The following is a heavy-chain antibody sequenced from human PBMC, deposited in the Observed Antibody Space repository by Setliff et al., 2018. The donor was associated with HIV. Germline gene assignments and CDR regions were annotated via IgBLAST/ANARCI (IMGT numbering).Heavy chain of an antibody. CDR2: INPNNGDT. CDR3: AKDICVWDYGGNFLLREYFQH. D-gene: IGHD4-17*01. CDR1: GYTFTSYG. Sequence: ASVKVSCKASGYTFTSYGISWVRQAPGQGREWMGRINPNNGDTDYGPKFQGRVTMTRATSISTAYMELASLTSDGTAVYYCAKDICVWDYGGNFLLREYFQHWGQGTLVTVSS. V-gene: IGHV1-2*06. J-gene: IGHJ1*01.